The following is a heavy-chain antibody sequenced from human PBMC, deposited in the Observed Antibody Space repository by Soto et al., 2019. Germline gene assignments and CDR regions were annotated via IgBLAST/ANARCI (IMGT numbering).Heavy chain of an antibody. CDR3: ARRRLYSSGYDS. CDR1: GDSISSYY. D-gene: IGHD6-19*01. J-gene: IGHJ5*01. Sequence: SETLSLTCTVSGDSISSYYWSWIRQPPGEGLEWIGYIYNSGSTNYNPSLKSRVTISVDTSKNQFSLKLTSVTAADTAVYYCARRRLYSSGYDSWGKATLVTVST. V-gene: IGHV4-59*08. CDR2: IYNSGST.